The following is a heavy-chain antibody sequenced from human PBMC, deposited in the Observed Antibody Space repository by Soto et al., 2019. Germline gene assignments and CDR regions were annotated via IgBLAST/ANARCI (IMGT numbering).Heavy chain of an antibody. V-gene: IGHV5-51*01. J-gene: IGHJ4*02. Sequence: GESLKISCKGSGYNFAGYWIACVRQMPWKGLELMGIIYPSDSDTRYRPSFQGQVTISADKSISSAYLQWSSLRASDTAMYYCARGGVSTRTLDYWAQGTTVTVSS. D-gene: IGHD3-3*01. CDR2: IYPSDSDT. CDR1: GYNFAGYW. CDR3: ARGGVSTRTLDY.